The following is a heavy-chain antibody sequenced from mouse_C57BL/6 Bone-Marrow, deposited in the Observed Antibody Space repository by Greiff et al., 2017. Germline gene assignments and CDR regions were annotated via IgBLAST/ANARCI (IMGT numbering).Heavy chain of an antibody. Sequence: EVQLVESGPGLVKPSQSLSLTCSVTGYSITSGYYWNWIRQFPGNKLEWMGYISYDGSNNYNPSLKNRISITRDTSKNQFFLKLNSVTTEDTATYYCAREALDSSGYGGLYYAMDYWGQGTSVTVSS. CDR2: ISYDGSN. D-gene: IGHD3-2*02. J-gene: IGHJ4*01. CDR1: GYSITSGYY. CDR3: AREALDSSGYGGLYYAMDY. V-gene: IGHV3-6*01.